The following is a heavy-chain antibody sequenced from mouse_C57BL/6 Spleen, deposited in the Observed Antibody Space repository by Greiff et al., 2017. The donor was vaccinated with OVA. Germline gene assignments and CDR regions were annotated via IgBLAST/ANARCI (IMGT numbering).Heavy chain of an antibody. CDR3: ARWGIITTVVATDWYFDV. J-gene: IGHJ1*03. CDR1: GYTFTSYW. D-gene: IGHD1-1*01. Sequence: QVQLQQPGAELVKPGASVKMSCKASGYTFTSYWITWVKQRPGQGLEWIGDIYPGSGSTNYNEKFKSKATLTVDTSSSTAYMQLSSLTSEDSAVYYCARWGIITTVVATDWYFDVWGTGTTVTVSS. CDR2: IYPGSGST. V-gene: IGHV1-55*01.